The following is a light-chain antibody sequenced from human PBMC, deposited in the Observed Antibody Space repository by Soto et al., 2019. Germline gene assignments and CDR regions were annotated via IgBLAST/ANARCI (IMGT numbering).Light chain of an antibody. V-gene: IGKV1-39*01. CDR3: QQSYVTPYT. CDR2: TTS. Sequence: DIQMTQSPSSLSTFVGDTVTITCRASQGIDKYLNWYRQKPGKAPNLLIYTTSTLQSGVPSRFSGSGYRTRFTLTISSLQPEDFATYYCQQSYVTPYTFGQGTKLQIK. J-gene: IGKJ2*01. CDR1: QGIDKY.